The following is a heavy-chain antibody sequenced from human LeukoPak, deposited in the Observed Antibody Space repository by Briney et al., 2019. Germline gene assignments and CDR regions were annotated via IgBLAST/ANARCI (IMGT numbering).Heavy chain of an antibody. CDR2: ISYDGSKK. J-gene: IGHJ3*02. CDR1: GFSFSSYA. V-gene: IGHV3-30-3*01. CDR3: ARGSIAAAASYAFDI. D-gene: IGHD6-13*01. Sequence: PGGSLRLSCAASGFSFSSYAIDWVRQAPGKGLEWVALISYDGSKKYYGDSVKGRFTISRDNSKNTLYLQMNSLRAEDTAVYYCARGSIAAAASYAFDIWGQGTTVTVSS.